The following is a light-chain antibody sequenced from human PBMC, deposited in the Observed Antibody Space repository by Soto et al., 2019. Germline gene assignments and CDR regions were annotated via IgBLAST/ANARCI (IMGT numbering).Light chain of an antibody. V-gene: IGKV3-11*01. CDR3: KQRSNWPLFT. CDR2: DAS. J-gene: IGKJ3*01. CDR1: QSVSSY. Sequence: EIVLTQSPATLSLSPGERATLSCMASQSVSSYLAWYQQKPGQAPRLLIYDASNRATGIPARFSGSGSGTDFTLTISSLEPDDFAVYYCKQRSNWPLFTFGPGTKVDIK.